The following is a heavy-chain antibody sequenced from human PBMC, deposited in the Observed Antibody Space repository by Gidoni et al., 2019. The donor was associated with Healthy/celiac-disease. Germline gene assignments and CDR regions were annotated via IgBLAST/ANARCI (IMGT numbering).Heavy chain of an antibody. CDR1: GFTFSSYA. J-gene: IGHJ4*02. D-gene: IGHD2-8*02. CDR2: ISGSGGST. Sequence: EVQLLESGGGLVQPGGSLSLSCAASGFTFSSYAMSWVRQAPGKGLEWVSAISGSGGSTYYADSVKGRFTIARDNSKNTLYLQMNSLRAEDTAVYYCAKEGTGGTKRGYFDYWGQGTLVTVSS. CDR3: AKEGTGGTKRGYFDY. V-gene: IGHV3-23*01.